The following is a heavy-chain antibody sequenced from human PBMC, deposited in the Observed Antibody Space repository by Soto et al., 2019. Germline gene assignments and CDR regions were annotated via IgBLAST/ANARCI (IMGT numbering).Heavy chain of an antibody. D-gene: IGHD3-10*01. V-gene: IGHV3-15*07. CDR3: TTGYYYGSGRNTLYGMDV. CDR1: GFTFSNAW. Sequence: GGSLRLSCAASGFTFSNAWINWVRQAPGKGLEWVGRIKSKTDGGTTDYAAPVKGRFTISRDDSKNTLYLQMNSLKTEDTAVYYCTTGYYYGSGRNTLYGMDVWGQGTTVTVSS. J-gene: IGHJ6*02. CDR2: IKSKTDGGTT.